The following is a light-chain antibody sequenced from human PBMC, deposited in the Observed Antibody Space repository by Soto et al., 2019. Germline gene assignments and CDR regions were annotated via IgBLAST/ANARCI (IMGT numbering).Light chain of an antibody. V-gene: IGKV1-27*01. CDR2: AAS. Sequence: VHMTDAPSSLSASVLYRVRITFRASQGISNYLAWYQQKPGKVPKLLIYAASTLQSGVPSRFSGSGSGTDFTLTISSLEPEDFAVYYCQQRSNWPITFGQGTRLEIK. CDR3: QQRSNWPIT. CDR1: QGISNY. J-gene: IGKJ5*01.